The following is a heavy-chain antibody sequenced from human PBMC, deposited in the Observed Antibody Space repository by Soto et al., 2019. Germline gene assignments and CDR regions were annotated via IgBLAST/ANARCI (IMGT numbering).Heavy chain of an antibody. CDR1: GGTFSSYA. V-gene: IGHV1-69*12. J-gene: IGHJ6*02. Sequence: QVQLVQSGAAVKKPGSSVKVSCKASGGTFSSYAISWVRQAPGQGLEWMGGIIPIFGTANYAQKFQGRVTITADESTSTAYMELSSLRSEDTAVYYCARPGREMATITSYYYGMDVWGQGTTVTVSS. D-gene: IGHD5-12*01. CDR3: ARPGREMATITSYYYGMDV. CDR2: IIPIFGTA.